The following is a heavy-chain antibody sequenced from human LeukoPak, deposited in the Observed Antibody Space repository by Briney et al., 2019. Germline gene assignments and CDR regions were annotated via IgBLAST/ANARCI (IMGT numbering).Heavy chain of an antibody. V-gene: IGHV1-18*01. CDR3: ARDAPSFWVIDDSGYSEPLYYYYGMDV. D-gene: IGHD3-22*01. J-gene: IGHJ6*02. Sequence: AAVKVSCKASGYTFTSYGISWVRQAPGQGLEWMGWISAYNGNTNYAQKLQGRVTMTTDTPTSTAYMELRSLRSDDTAVYYCARDAPSFWVIDDSGYSEPLYYYYGMDVWGQGTTVTVSS. CDR2: ISAYNGNT. CDR1: GYTFTSYG.